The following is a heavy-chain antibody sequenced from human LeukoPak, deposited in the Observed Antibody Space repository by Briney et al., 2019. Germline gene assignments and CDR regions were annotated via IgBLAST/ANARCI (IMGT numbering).Heavy chain of an antibody. V-gene: IGHV1-69*10. CDR3: ATSPMGCSSTSCYGRGYYYYYYMDV. CDR1: GGTFSSYA. CDR2: IIPILGIA. D-gene: IGHD2-2*01. J-gene: IGHJ6*03. Sequence: SVKVSCKASGGTFSSYAISWVRQAPGQGLEWMGGIIPILGIANYAQKFQGRVTITADKSTSTAYMELSSLRSEDTAVYYCATSPMGCSSTSCYGRGYYYYYYMDVWGKGTTVTVSS.